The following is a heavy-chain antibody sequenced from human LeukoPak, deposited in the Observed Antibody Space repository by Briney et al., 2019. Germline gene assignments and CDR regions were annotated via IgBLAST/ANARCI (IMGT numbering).Heavy chain of an antibody. CDR3: ARVTGGRYCSTTSCYMRGWFDP. V-gene: IGHV1-69*13. J-gene: IGHJ5*02. CDR1: GGTFSSYA. D-gene: IGHD2-2*02. Sequence: SVKVSCKASGGTFSSYAISWVRQAPGQGLEWMGGIIPVFGTSNYAQKFQGRVTITADESARTAYMELSSLRSEDTAVYYCARVTGGRYCSTTSCYMRGWFDPWGQGTLVTVSS. CDR2: IIPVFGTS.